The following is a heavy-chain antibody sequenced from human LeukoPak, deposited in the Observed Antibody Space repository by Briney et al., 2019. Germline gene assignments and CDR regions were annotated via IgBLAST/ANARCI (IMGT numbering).Heavy chain of an antibody. J-gene: IGHJ4*02. V-gene: IGHV3-7*01. CDR2: IKQDGSEK. CDR1: GFTFSSYW. CDR3: AKGSWELLSYYFDY. D-gene: IGHD1-26*01. Sequence: PGGSLRLSCAASGFTFSSYWMSWVRQAPGKGLEWVANIKQDGSEKYYVDSVKGRFTISRDNSKNTLYLQMNSLRAEDTAVYYCAKGSWELLSYYFDYWGQGTLVTVSS.